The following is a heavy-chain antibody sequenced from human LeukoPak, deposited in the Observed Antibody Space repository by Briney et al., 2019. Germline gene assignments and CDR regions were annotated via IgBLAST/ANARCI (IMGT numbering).Heavy chain of an antibody. Sequence: PSETLSLTCAVYGGSFSGYYWSWIRQPPGKGLEWIGEINHSGSTNYNPSLKSRVTISVDTSKNQFSLKLSSVTAADTAVYYCARGDLSSSWPFDYWGQGTLVTVSS. CDR1: GGSFSGYY. CDR3: ARGDLSSSWPFDY. J-gene: IGHJ4*02. V-gene: IGHV4-34*01. D-gene: IGHD6-13*01. CDR2: INHSGST.